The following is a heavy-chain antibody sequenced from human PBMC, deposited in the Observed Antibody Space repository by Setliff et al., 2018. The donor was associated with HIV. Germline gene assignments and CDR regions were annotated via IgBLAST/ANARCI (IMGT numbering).Heavy chain of an antibody. D-gene: IGHD3-3*01. CDR2: ISAYSANT. CDR1: GYTFTSHG. V-gene: IGHV1-18*01. Sequence: ASVKVSCKASGYTFTSHGISWVRQAPGQGLEWMGWISAYSANTNYAQKLQGRVTMTTDTSTSTTYMELRSLRSDDTAVYYCARLIGDDFWSGYNNWFDPWGQGTLVTVSS. CDR3: ARLIGDDFWSGYNNWFDP. J-gene: IGHJ5*02.